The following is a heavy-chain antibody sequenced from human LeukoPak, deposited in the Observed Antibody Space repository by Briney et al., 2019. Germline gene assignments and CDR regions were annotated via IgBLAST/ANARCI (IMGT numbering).Heavy chain of an antibody. CDR3: ARAAQKVVVVAGNAFDI. CDR1: GFTFSSYA. V-gene: IGHV3-30-3*01. Sequence: GRSLRLSCTASGFTFSSYAMHWVRQAPAKGLERVSVISYDGSNKYYADSVKGRFTISRDNSKNTLYLQMNSMRAEDTAVYYCARAAQKVVVVAGNAFDIWGQGTMVTVSS. J-gene: IGHJ3*02. D-gene: IGHD2-15*01. CDR2: ISYDGSNK.